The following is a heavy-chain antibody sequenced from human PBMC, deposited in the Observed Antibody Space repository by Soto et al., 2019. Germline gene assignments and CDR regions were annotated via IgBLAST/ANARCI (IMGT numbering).Heavy chain of an antibody. Sequence: QLQLQESGPGLVKPSETLSLTCTVSGGSISSSSYYWGWIRQPPGKGLEWIGSIYYSGITYYNTSLKSRVTIAVDTSKNQFSLKLSSVTAADTAVYYCARRGGSYVHWGQGTLVTVSS. CDR1: GGSISSSSYY. V-gene: IGHV4-39*01. J-gene: IGHJ4*02. CDR2: IYYSGIT. D-gene: IGHD1-26*01. CDR3: ARRGGSYVH.